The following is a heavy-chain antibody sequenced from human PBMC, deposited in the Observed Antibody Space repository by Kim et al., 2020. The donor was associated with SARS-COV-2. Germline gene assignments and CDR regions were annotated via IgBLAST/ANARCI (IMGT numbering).Heavy chain of an antibody. D-gene: IGHD3-3*01. CDR1: GFTFDAYA. Sequence: GGSLRLSCLASGFTFDAYAMNWVRQAPGKGLEWVSYISGGGAHPQYADSVKGRFTISRDNSKNTLYLQMNSLRGEDTAVYYCAKGRSSYGNDAFDIWGQGTMVTVSS. V-gene: IGHV3-23*01. CDR2: ISGGGAHP. CDR3: AKGRSSYGNDAFDI. J-gene: IGHJ3*02.